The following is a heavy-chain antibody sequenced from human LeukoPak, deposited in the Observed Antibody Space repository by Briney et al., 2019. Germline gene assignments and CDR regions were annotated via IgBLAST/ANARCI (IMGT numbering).Heavy chain of an antibody. J-gene: IGHJ6*02. V-gene: IGHV1-18*01. CDR2: ISAYNGNT. D-gene: IGHD2-2*01. Sequence: ASVKVSCKASGYTFTSCGISWVRQAPGQGLEWMGWISAYNGNTNYAQKLQGRVTMTTDTSTSTAYMELRSLRSDDTAVYYCARPSSTSSARNYYYYGMDVWGQGTTVTVSS. CDR3: ARPSSTSSARNYYYYGMDV. CDR1: GYTFTSCG.